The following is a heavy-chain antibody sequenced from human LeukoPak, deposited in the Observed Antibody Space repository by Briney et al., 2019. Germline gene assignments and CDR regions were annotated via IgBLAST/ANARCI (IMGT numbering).Heavy chain of an antibody. D-gene: IGHD2-2*01. CDR2: ISYDGSNK. Sequence: PGGSLRLSCAASGFTFSSYAMHWVRQAPGKGLEWVAVISYDGSNKYYADSVKGRFTISRDNSKNTLYLQMNSLRAEDTAVYYCARDGCSSTSCSQGVIDYWGQGTLVTVS. J-gene: IGHJ4*02. CDR3: ARDGCSSTSCSQGVIDY. CDR1: GFTFSSYA. V-gene: IGHV3-30*04.